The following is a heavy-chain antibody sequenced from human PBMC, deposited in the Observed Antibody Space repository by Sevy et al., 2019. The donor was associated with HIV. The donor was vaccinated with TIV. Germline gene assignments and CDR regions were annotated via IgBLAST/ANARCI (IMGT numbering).Heavy chain of an antibody. J-gene: IGHJ6*02. Sequence: GGSLRLSCAASGFTFSSYWMHWVRQAPGKGLVWVSRINSEGSSTSYADSVKGRFTISRDNAKNTLYLQMNSLRAEDTAVYYCAREVPPGDFWSGSPGMDIWGQGTTVTVSS. V-gene: IGHV3-74*01. CDR3: AREVPPGDFWSGSPGMDI. CDR2: INSEGSST. CDR1: GFTFSSYW. D-gene: IGHD3-3*01.